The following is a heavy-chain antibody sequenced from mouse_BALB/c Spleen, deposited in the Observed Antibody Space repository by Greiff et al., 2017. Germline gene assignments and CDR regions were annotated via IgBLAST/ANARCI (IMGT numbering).Heavy chain of an antibody. CDR3: AREGNFPFAY. V-gene: IGHV1-80*01. J-gene: IGHJ3*01. CDR2: IYPGDGDT. CDR1: GYAFSSYW. Sequence: VQLQESGAELVRPGSSVKISCKASGYAFSSYWMNWVKQRPGQGLEWIGQIYPGDGDTNYNGKFKGKATLTADKSSSTAYMQLSSLTSEDSAVYFCAREGNFPFAYWGQGTLVTVSA.